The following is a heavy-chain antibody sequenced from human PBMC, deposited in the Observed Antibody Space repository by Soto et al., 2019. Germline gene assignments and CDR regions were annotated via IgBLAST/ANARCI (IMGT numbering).Heavy chain of an antibody. J-gene: IGHJ4*02. CDR3: ARDQDTAMVTGATDY. V-gene: IGHV1-18*01. CDR2: ISAYNGNT. Sequence: GASVKVSCKASGYTFTSYGISWVRQAPGQGLEWMGWISAYNGNTNYAQKLQGRVTMTTDTSTSTAYMELRSLRSDDTAVYYCARDQDTAMVTGATDYWGQGTLVTVSS. CDR1: GYTFTSYG. D-gene: IGHD5-18*01.